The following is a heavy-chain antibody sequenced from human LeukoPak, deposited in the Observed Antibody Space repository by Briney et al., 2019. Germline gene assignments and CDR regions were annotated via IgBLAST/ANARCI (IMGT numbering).Heavy chain of an antibody. D-gene: IGHD3-3*01. Sequence: SETLSLTCAVYGGSFSGYYWSWIRQPPGKGLEWIGEINHSGSTNYNPSLKSRVTISVDTSKNQFSLKLSSVTAADTAVYYGARHYDFKGMDVWGQGTTVTVSS. CDR3: ARHYDFKGMDV. CDR2: INHSGST. J-gene: IGHJ6*02. V-gene: IGHV4-34*01. CDR1: GGSFSGYY.